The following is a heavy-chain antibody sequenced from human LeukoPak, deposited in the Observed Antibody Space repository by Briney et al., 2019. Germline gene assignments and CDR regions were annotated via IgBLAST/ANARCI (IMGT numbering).Heavy chain of an antibody. V-gene: IGHV1-8*03. CDR3: ARVQAEITTELGGIDY. CDR1: GGTFSSYA. D-gene: IGHD3-22*01. J-gene: IGHJ4*02. Sequence: GASVKVSCKASGGTFSSYAISWVRQAPGQGLEWMGWMNPNSGNTGYAQKFQGRVTITRNTSISTAYMELSSLRSEDTAVYYCARVQAEITTELGGIDYWGQGTLVTVSS. CDR2: MNPNSGNT.